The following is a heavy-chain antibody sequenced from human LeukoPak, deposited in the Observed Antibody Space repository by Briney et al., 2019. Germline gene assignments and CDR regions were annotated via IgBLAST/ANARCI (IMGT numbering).Heavy chain of an antibody. J-gene: IGHJ2*01. D-gene: IGHD5-24*01. V-gene: IGHV4-39*01. CDR2: IYYSGST. CDR1: GGSISSSSYY. CDR3: AKLNWGTRDGYNVWYFDL. Sequence: SSETLSLTCTVSGGSISSSSYYWGWIRQPPGKGLEWIGSIYYSGSTYYNPSLKSRVTISVDTSKNQFSLKLSSVTAADTAVYYCAKLNWGTRDGYNVWYFDLWGRGTLVTVSS.